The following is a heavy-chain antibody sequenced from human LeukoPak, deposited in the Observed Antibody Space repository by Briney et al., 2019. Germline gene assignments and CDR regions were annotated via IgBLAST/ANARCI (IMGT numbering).Heavy chain of an antibody. J-gene: IGHJ4*02. CDR1: GGSFRGYY. Sequence: SSETLSLTCAVYGGSFRGYYWSWIRQPPGKGLEWVGEINHSGSTNYNPSLKSQVTISVDTSKNQFSLKLSSVTAAGPAVFLCWRESIAAAGIPLDYWGQGTLVTVSS. CDR2: INHSGST. D-gene: IGHD6-13*01. V-gene: IGHV4-34*01. CDR3: WRESIAAAGIPLDY.